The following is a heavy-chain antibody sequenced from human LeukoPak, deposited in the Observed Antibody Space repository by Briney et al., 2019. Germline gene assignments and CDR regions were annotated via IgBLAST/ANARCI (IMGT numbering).Heavy chain of an antibody. D-gene: IGHD2-2*01. V-gene: IGHV4-59*11. CDR1: GASIRSHY. Sequence: PSETLSLPCTVSGASIRSHYWSWIRQPPGKGLEWIGYIYGSGSTDYNPSLKSRVTISIDTSKNQLYLKVTSVTAADTAVYYCARGSTRYEAWGQGTLVTVSS. CDR2: IYGSGST. CDR3: ARGSTRYEA. J-gene: IGHJ5*02.